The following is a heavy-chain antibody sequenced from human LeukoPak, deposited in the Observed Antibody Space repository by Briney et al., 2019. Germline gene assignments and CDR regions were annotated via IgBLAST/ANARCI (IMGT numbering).Heavy chain of an antibody. J-gene: IGHJ4*02. D-gene: IGHD3-10*01. CDR2: IKSKTDGGTT. CDR3: TTAAHYYGSGSYYIGRFFDY. CDR1: GFTFSNAW. V-gene: IGHV3-15*01. Sequence: PGGSLRLSCAASGFTFSNAWMSWVRQAPGKGPEWVGRIKSKTDGGTTDYAAPVKGRFTISRDDSKNTLYLQMNSLKTEDTAVYYCTTAAHYYGSGSYYIGRFFDYWGQGTLVTVSS.